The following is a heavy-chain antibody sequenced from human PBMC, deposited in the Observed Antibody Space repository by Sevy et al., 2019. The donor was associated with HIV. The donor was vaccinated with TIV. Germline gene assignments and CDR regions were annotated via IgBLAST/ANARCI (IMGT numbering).Heavy chain of an antibody. CDR1: GGSTSSGDYY. CDR2: ISYSGST. Sequence: SETLSLTCTVSGGSTSSGDYYWSWIRQPPGKGLEWIGYISYSGSTYYNPSLKSPVTISVDTSKNQFSLKLSSVTAADTAVYYCARGGSGDYLGYYNGMDVWGQGTTVTVSS. D-gene: IGHD4-17*01. V-gene: IGHV4-30-4*01. CDR3: ARGGSGDYLGYYNGMDV. J-gene: IGHJ6*02.